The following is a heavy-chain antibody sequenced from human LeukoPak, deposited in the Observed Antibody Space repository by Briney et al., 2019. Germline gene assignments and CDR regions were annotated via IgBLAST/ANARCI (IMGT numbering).Heavy chain of an antibody. CDR1: AYTFAMYG. CDR3: ARSGRGTYYYFDY. D-gene: IGHD1-26*01. CDR2: ISGSTGNT. J-gene: IGHJ4*02. Sequence: ASVSVSFKASAYTFAMYGMSWVRQAPGQGLEGMGGISGSTGNTNYAQKIQGRVTMTTDTSTSTAYMELRSLSFDDTAIYYCARSGRGTYYYFDYWGQGTLVTVSS. V-gene: IGHV1-18*01.